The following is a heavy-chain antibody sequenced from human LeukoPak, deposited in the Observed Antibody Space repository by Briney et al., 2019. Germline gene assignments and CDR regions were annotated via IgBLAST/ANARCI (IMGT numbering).Heavy chain of an antibody. CDR3: AKVMEGAVAFDY. CDR2: INPSTGGT. V-gene: IGHV1-2*02. Sequence: ASMKVSCKASGYTFTGYYMHWVRQAPGQGLEYMGWINPSTGGTNYAERFQGRVTMTRDTSISTAYMELSRLRSDDTAVYYCAKVMEGAVAFDYWGQGTLVTVSS. D-gene: IGHD6-19*01. J-gene: IGHJ4*02. CDR1: GYTFTGYY.